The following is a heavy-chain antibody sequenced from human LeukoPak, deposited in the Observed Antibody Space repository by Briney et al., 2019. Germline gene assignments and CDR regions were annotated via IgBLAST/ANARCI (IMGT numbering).Heavy chain of an antibody. CDR2: IKQDGSEK. CDR3: SRGSGPHYFDY. V-gene: IGHV3-7*01. CDR1: GFTFTNDW. Sequence: GGSLRLSCAASGFTFTNDWMSWVRPAPGKGLEWVANIKQDGSEKYYVDSVKGRFTISRDNAKNSLYLQMNSLRAEDTALYYCSRGSGPHYFDYWGQGTLVTVSS. J-gene: IGHJ4*02.